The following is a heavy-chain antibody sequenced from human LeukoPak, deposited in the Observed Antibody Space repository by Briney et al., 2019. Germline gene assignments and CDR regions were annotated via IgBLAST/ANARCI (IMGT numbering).Heavy chain of an antibody. J-gene: IGHJ6*03. V-gene: IGHV3-74*01. Sequence: GGPLRLSCAASGFTFSSYWMHWVRQAPGKGLVWFLRINTDGSSTSYADSVKGRFTISRDNDKNTLYLQMNSLRAEDTAVYYCARDSYYDFWSGWALAGPYYYYYMDVWGKGTTVTVSS. CDR1: GFTFSSYW. CDR3: ARDSYYDFWSGWALAGPYYYYYMDV. D-gene: IGHD3-3*01. CDR2: INTDGSST.